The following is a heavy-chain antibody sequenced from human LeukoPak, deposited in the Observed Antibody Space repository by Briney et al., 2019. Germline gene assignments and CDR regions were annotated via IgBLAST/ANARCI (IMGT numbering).Heavy chain of an antibody. D-gene: IGHD5-18*01. J-gene: IGHJ4*02. Sequence: KPSETLSLTCAVYGGSFSGYYWNWIRQPPGKGLEWIGEINHSGSTNYNPSLKSRVTISVDTSKNQFSLKLSSVTAADTAVYYCASGYSYGYNALGYWGQGTLVTVSS. CDR3: ASGYSYGYNALGY. CDR2: INHSGST. V-gene: IGHV4-34*01. CDR1: GGSFSGYY.